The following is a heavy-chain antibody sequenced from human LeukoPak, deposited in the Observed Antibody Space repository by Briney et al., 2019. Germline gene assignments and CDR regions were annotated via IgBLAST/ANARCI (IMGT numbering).Heavy chain of an antibody. CDR1: GGSINSYY. Sequence: SETLSLTCTVSGGSINSYYWSWIRQPPGKGLEWIGYIYYAGSTNYNPSLTSRITISVDTSKNQFSLKLTSITAADTAVYYCARVRGGTYNHYFDYWGQGTLVTVSS. CDR3: ARVRGGTYNHYFDY. CDR2: IYYAGST. D-gene: IGHD5-24*01. V-gene: IGHV4-59*01. J-gene: IGHJ4*02.